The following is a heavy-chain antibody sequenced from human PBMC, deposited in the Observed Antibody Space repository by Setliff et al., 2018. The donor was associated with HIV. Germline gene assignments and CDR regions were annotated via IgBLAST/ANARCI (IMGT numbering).Heavy chain of an antibody. V-gene: IGHV4-34*01. CDR2: INRNGIT. CDR1: GDGFTGYF. J-gene: IGHJ5*02. CDR3: ARGWSAWNMPRGDYANWFDP. D-gene: IGHD4-17*01. Sequence: PSETLSLTCSVYGDGFTGYFWSWIRQSPGKGLEWLGEINRNGITYSIPSLRGRLSISIDTSRNQFSLRLTSLIAADTAVYYCARGWSAWNMPRGDYANWFDPWGQGTLVTVSS.